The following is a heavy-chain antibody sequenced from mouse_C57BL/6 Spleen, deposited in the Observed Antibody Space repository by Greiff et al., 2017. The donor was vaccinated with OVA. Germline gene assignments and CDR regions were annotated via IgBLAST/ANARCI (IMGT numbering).Heavy chain of an antibody. CDR1: GYSITSGYY. Sequence: EVQLVESGPGLVKPSQSLSLTCSVTGYSITSGYYWNWIRQFPGNKLEWMGYISYDGSNNYNPSLKNRISITRDTSKNQFFLKLNSVTTEDTATYYCARHGYYGDYYAMDYWGQGTSVTVSS. D-gene: IGHD2-3*01. CDR3: ARHGYYGDYYAMDY. CDR2: ISYDGSN. J-gene: IGHJ4*01. V-gene: IGHV3-6*01.